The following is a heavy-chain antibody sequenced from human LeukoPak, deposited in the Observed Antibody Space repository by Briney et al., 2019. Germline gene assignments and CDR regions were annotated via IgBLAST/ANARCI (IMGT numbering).Heavy chain of an antibody. D-gene: IGHD2-2*01. J-gene: IGHJ4*02. Sequence: SETLSLTCTVSGGSISSYYWSWIRQPAGKGLEWIGRIYTSGSTNYNPSLKSRVTMSVDTSKNQFSLKLGSVTAADTAVYYCARDSDLPGNPTRRYFDYWGQGTLVTVSS. CDR3: ARDSDLPGNPTRRYFDY. CDR1: GGSISSYY. CDR2: IYTSGST. V-gene: IGHV4-4*07.